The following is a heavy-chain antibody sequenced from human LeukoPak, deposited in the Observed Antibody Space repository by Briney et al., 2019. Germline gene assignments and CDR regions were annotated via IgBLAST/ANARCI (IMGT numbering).Heavy chain of an antibody. J-gene: IGHJ4*02. D-gene: IGHD5-24*01. CDR1: GFTFSSYA. Sequence: GGSLRLSCAASGFTFSSYAMSWVRQAPGKGLEWVSSISGSGTSTYYADSVKGRFTISRDNAKNTLYLQMNSLRAEDTAVYYCVRDGDDFNFDYWGQGSLVTVSS. CDR3: VRDGDDFNFDY. CDR2: ISGSGTST. V-gene: IGHV3-23*01.